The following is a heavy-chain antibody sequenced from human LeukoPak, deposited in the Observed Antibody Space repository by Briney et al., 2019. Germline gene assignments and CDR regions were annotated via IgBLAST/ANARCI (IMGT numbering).Heavy chain of an antibody. CDR3: ATRRYCSSTSCYFSDNDAFDI. V-gene: IGHV3-21*01. D-gene: IGHD2-2*01. J-gene: IGHJ3*02. CDR1: GFTFSSYS. Sequence: GGSLRLSCAASGFTFSSYSMNWVRQAPGKGLEWVSSISSSSSYIYYADSVKGRFTISRDNAKNSLYLQMNSLRAEDTAVYYCATRRYCSSTSCYFSDNDAFDIWGQGTMVTVSS. CDR2: ISSSSSYI.